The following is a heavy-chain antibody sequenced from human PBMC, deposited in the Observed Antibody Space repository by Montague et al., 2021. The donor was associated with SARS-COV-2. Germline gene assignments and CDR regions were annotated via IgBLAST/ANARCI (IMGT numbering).Heavy chain of an antibody. CDR1: GGSISSYY. J-gene: IGHJ6*03. V-gene: IGHV4-59*01. Sequence: SETLSLTCTVSGGSISSYYWSWIRQPPGKGQEWIGYIYYSGSTNYNPSLKSRVTISVDTSKNQFSLKLSSVTAADTAVYYCARDSRTDFDWLFPDSGSYYYYMDVWGKGTTVTVSS. CDR3: ARDSRTDFDWLFPDSGSYYYYMDV. D-gene: IGHD3-9*01. CDR2: IYYSGST.